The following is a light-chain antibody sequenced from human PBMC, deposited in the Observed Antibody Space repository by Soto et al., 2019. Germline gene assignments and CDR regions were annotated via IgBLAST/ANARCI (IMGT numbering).Light chain of an antibody. V-gene: IGKV3-11*01. Sequence: EIVLTQSPATLSLSPGDRATLSCRASQYISSDLAWYQHKPGQAPRLLIYDPSDRATDIPARFRGTGSGTDFTLTISGLEPEDFAIYYCQQRSSWPPITFGQGTRLEIK. J-gene: IGKJ5*01. CDR2: DPS. CDR1: QYISSD. CDR3: QQRSSWPPIT.